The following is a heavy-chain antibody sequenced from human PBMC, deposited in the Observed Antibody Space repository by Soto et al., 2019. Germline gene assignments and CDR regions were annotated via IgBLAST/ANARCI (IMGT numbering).Heavy chain of an antibody. CDR2: INPNSGGT. V-gene: IGHV1-2*04. Sequence: GASVQVSCKASGYTFTGYYMHWVRQAPGQGLEWMGWINPNSGGTNYAQKFQGWVTMTRDTSISTAYTELSRLRSDDTXGYXXXMSRRSYYYRKAVWGQGPXVTVSS. J-gene: IGHJ6*02. CDR1: GYTFTGYY. CDR3: XMSRRSYYYRKAV.